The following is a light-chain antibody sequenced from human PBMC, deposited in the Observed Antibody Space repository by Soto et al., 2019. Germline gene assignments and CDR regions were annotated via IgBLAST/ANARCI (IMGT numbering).Light chain of an antibody. J-gene: IGKJ1*01. CDR1: QSVSSY. CDR2: GGS. V-gene: IGKV3-20*01. CDR3: QQYGSSPRT. Sequence: EIMMTQYPATLSLSPGERATLSCRASQSVSSYLAWYHHKAGQAPRLLIFGGSTRATGIPDRFSGSGSGTDFTLTISRLEPEDFAVYYCQQYGSSPRTFGQGTKVDIK.